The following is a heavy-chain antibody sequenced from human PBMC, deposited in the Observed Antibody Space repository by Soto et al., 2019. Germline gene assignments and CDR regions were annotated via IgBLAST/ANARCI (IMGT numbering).Heavy chain of an antibody. V-gene: IGHV1-18*01. CDR1: GYTFTSYG. CDR2: ISAYNGNT. CDR3: ARVLYDILTGAFDAFDI. D-gene: IGHD3-9*01. Sequence: QVQLVQSGAEVKKPGASVKVSCKASGYTFTSYGISWVRQAPGQGLEWVGWISAYNGNTNYAQKNQARVTMTTVTSTSTAYMELRSLRSDDTAVYYCARVLYDILTGAFDAFDIWGQGTMFTVSS. J-gene: IGHJ3*02.